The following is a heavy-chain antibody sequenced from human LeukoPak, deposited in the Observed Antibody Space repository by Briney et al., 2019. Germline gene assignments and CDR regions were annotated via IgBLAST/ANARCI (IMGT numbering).Heavy chain of an antibody. Sequence: KAGGSLRLSCAASGFTFSSYSMNWVRQAPGKGLEWVSSISSSSSYIYYADSVKGRFTISRDNAKNSLYLQMNSLRAEDTAVYYCARRKLGAQNWFDPWGQGTLVTVSS. J-gene: IGHJ5*02. D-gene: IGHD7-27*01. CDR1: GFTFSSYS. CDR3: ARRKLGAQNWFDP. V-gene: IGHV3-21*01. CDR2: ISSSSSYI.